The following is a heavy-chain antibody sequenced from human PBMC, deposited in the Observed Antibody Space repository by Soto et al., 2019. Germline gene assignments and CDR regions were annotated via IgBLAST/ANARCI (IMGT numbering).Heavy chain of an antibody. J-gene: IGHJ5*01. CDR3: ARGLTYGDFDS. D-gene: IGHD4-17*01. CDR2: LTAYDGKR. Sequence: QVQMVQSGAKVKKTGASVKVSCKTSGYTFTTCGINWVRQAPGQGLEWMGCLTAYDGKRNFAQKFQDRLTMTMDIATSTGYMELSGLRSDDTAVYFCARGLTYGDFDSWGRGTQVAVSS. CDR1: GYTFTTCG. V-gene: IGHV1-18*01.